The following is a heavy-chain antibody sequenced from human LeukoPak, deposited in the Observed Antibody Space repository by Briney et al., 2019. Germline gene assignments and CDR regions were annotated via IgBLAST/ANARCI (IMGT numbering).Heavy chain of an antibody. Sequence: GGSMRLSCAASAFTGSSNYISWVRQAPGEGLEWVSVIYSGGSTYYADSVKGRFTISRDKSKNTLYLQMNSLRAEDTAVYYCAGDSSGYYGAPDYWGQGTLVTVSS. CDR2: IYSGGST. CDR3: AGDSSGYYGAPDY. CDR1: AFTGSSNY. V-gene: IGHV3-66*01. D-gene: IGHD3-22*01. J-gene: IGHJ4*02.